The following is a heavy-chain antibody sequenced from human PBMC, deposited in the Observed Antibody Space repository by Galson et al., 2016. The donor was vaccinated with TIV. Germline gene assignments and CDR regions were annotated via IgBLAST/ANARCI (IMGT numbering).Heavy chain of an antibody. D-gene: IGHD3-22*01. CDR3: AKMDSSGFDYVRRFDF. V-gene: IGHV3-23*01. CDR2: ISAGGGRT. Sequence: SLRLSCAASGFTFSSFAVSWVRQAPGKGLEWVSRISAGGGRTNYADSVKGRFTISRDNPKNTLYLQMSSLRADDTAVYFCAKMDSSGFDYVRRFDFWGQGTLATVSS. J-gene: IGHJ4*02. CDR1: GFTFSSFA.